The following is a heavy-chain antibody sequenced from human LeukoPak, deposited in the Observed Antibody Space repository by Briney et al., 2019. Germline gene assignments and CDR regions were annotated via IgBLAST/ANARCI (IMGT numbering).Heavy chain of an antibody. CDR1: GYTLTELS. J-gene: IGHJ4*02. CDR2: FDPEDGET. Sequence: ASVTVSCKVSGYTLTELSMHWVRQAPGKGLEWMGGFDPEDGETIYAQKFQGRVTMTEDTSTDTAYMELSSLRSEDTAVYYCATDLLSGSYYIFDYWGQGTLVTVSS. V-gene: IGHV1-24*01. CDR3: ATDLLSGSYYIFDY. D-gene: IGHD1-26*01.